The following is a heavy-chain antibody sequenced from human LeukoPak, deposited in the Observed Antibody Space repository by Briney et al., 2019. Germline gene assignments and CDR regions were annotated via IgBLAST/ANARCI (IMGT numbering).Heavy chain of an antibody. CDR1: GFTFSSHW. D-gene: IGHD6-13*01. Sequence: GGSLRLSCAASGFTFSSHWMHWVRPGPGKGLVWVSRIDNDGSSATYADSVKGRFTISRDNAKNTLYLQMNSLRAEDTAVYYCARDISSWYYFDDWGQGNPVTVSS. CDR2: IDNDGSSA. J-gene: IGHJ4*02. CDR3: ARDISSWYYFDD. V-gene: IGHV3-74*01.